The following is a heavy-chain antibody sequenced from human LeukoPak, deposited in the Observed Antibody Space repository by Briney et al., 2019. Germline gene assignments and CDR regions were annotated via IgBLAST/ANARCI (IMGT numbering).Heavy chain of an antibody. J-gene: IGHJ3*02. CDR3: ARYLPRGEDAFDI. V-gene: IGHV3-21*01. D-gene: IGHD3-16*01. Sequence: PGGSLRLSCAPSGFTFSSYSMNWVRQAPGEGLEWVSYISSSGSYIYYADSVKGRFTISRDNAKNSLYLQMNSLRAEDTAVYYCARYLPRGEDAFDIWGQGTMVTVSS. CDR1: GFTFSSYS. CDR2: ISSSGSYI.